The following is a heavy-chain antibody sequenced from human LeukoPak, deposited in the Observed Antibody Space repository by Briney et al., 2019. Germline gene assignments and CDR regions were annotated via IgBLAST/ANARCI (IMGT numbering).Heavy chain of an antibody. CDR2: IYYTGST. CDR1: GGSIISNSYY. J-gene: IGHJ5*02. V-gene: IGHV4-39*01. Sequence: SETLSLTCTVSGGSIISNSYYWGWIRQPPGKGLEWIGSIYYTGSTYYNPSLKSRVTISVDTSKNQFSLKLSSVTAADTAVYYCARRPAAGTRRWFDPWGQGTLVTVSS. D-gene: IGHD6-13*01. CDR3: ARRPAAGTRRWFDP.